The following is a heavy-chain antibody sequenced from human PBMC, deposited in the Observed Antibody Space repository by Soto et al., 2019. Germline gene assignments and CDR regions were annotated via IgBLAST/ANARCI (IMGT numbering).Heavy chain of an antibody. D-gene: IGHD2-15*01. Sequence: SETLSLTCAVYGGSFSGYYWSWIRQPPGKGLEWIGEINHSGSTNYNPSLKSRVTISVDTSKNQFSLKLSSVTAADTAVYYCARAERYCSGGSCYPGSDAFDIWGQGTMVTVSS. J-gene: IGHJ3*02. V-gene: IGHV4-34*01. CDR3: ARAERYCSGGSCYPGSDAFDI. CDR1: GGSFSGYY. CDR2: INHSGST.